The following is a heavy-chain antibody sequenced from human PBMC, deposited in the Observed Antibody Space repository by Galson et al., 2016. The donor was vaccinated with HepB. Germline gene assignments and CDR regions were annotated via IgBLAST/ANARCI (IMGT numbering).Heavy chain of an antibody. V-gene: IGHV4-34*01. CDR2: INPNGNT. D-gene: IGHD3-10*01. Sequence: SETLSLTCAVYGGSFSGYYWNWIRQPPGKGLEWLGEINPNGNTKYNPSFNSRVTISLDTSKNQFSLKLTSVTAADTAVYYCARDGSGDSGFGIWGQGTMVTVSS. CDR1: GGSFSGYY. CDR3: ARDGSGDSGFGI. J-gene: IGHJ3*02.